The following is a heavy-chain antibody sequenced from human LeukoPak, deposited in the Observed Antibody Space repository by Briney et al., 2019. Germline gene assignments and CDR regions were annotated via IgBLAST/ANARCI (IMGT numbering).Heavy chain of an antibody. CDR2: ISGSGDDF. J-gene: IGHJ4*02. V-gene: IGHV3-23*01. CDR1: GFTFSSYA. CDR3: ARRGVGDYYDSSGYYFLDY. D-gene: IGHD3-22*01. Sequence: GGSLRLSCAASGFTFSSYAMSWVRQAPGKGPGWVAAISGSGDDFYHADSVRGRFTISRDNSKNTLYLQMNSLRAEDTAVYYCARRGVGDYYDSSGYYFLDYWGQGTLVTVSS.